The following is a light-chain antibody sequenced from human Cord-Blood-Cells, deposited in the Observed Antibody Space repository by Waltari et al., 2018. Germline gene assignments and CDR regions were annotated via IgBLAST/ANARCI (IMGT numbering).Light chain of an antibody. Sequence: EIVLTQSPGTLSLSPGERAPLSCRASQSVSSSYLAWYQQKPGQAPRPLIYGASSRATGIPDRFSGSGSGTDFTLTISRLEPEDFAVYYCQQYGSSPPWTFGQGTKVEIK. CDR3: QQYGSSPPWT. J-gene: IGKJ1*01. V-gene: IGKV3-20*01. CDR1: QSVSSSY. CDR2: GAS.